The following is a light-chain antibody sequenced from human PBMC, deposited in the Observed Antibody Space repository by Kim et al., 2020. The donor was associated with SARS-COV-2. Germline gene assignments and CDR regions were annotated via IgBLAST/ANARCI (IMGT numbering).Light chain of an antibody. J-gene: IGLJ2*01. CDR2: GKN. CDR3: NSRDSSGNHPGHVV. V-gene: IGLV3-19*01. CDR1: SLRSYY. Sequence: SSELTQDPAVSVALGQTVRITCQGDSLRSYYASWYQQKPGQAPVLVIYGKNNRPSGIPDRFSGSSSGNTASLTITGAQAEDEADYYCNSRDSSGNHPGHVVFGGGTQLTVL.